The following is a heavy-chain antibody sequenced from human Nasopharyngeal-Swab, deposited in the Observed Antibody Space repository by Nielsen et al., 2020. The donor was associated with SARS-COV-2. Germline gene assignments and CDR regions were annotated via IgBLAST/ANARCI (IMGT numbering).Heavy chain of an antibody. V-gene: IGHV1-18*04. CDR3: ATDGPLRAYYMDV. CDR2: ISAYSGKT. J-gene: IGHJ6*03. CDR1: TYTFIDYG. Sequence: ASVKVSCKASTYTFIDYGISWVRQAPGQGLEWMGWISAYSGKTDYAQKFQDRVTMTTDTSTSTAYMELRTLRSDDTAVYYCATDGPLRAYYMDVWGKGTTFSVSS.